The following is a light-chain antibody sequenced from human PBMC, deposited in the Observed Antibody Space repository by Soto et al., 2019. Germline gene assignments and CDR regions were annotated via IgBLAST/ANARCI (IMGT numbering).Light chain of an antibody. CDR1: QGVSDW. V-gene: IGKV1-12*01. Sequence: DIQMTQSPSSVSASVGDSVTITCRASQGVSDWVAWYQQRPGQAPKLLIRSASTLQRGVPSRFSGSGSRTEFTLTIADLQPDDFGTYYCQQSLTMPITFGHGTRLEIK. CDR3: QQSLTMPIT. CDR2: SAS. J-gene: IGKJ5*01.